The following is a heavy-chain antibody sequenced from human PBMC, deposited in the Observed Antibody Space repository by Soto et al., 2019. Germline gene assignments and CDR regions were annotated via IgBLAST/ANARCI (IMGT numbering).Heavy chain of an antibody. J-gene: IGHJ3*02. CDR1: GFTFSSYA. V-gene: IGHV3-23*01. CDR2: ISGSGGST. D-gene: IGHD2-21*02. Sequence: GGSLRLSCAASGFTFSSYAMSWVRQAPGKGLEWVSAISGSGGSTYYADSVKGRFTISRDNSKNTLYLQMNSLRAEDMAVYYCAKDHIVVVTAIDAFDIWGQGTMVTVSS. CDR3: AKDHIVVVTAIDAFDI.